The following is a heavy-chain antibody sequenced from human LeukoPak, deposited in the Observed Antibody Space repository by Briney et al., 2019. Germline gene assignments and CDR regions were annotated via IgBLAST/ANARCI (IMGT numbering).Heavy chain of an antibody. V-gene: IGHV4-34*01. Sequence: PSETLSLTCAVYGGPFSGNYWSWIRQPPGKGLEWIGEIDHSGSTNYNPSLASRVSISADTSKNQFSLKLSSVTAADTAVYYCARGPGGWYDWYFDLWGRGTLVTVSS. CDR3: ARGPGGWYDWYFDL. CDR2: IDHSGST. J-gene: IGHJ2*01. D-gene: IGHD6-19*01. CDR1: GGPFSGNY.